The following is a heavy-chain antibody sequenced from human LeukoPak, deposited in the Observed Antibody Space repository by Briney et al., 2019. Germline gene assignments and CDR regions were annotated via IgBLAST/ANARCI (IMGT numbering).Heavy chain of an antibody. CDR1: GFSFSTYN. J-gene: IGHJ3*02. Sequence: GESLKISCAASGFSFSTYNMNWVRQAPGKGLEWVSSISSSSSYIYYADSVKGRFTISRDNAKNSLYLQMNSLRAEDTAVCYCARDGLLWFGELLAFDAFDIWGLGTMVTVSS. D-gene: IGHD3-10*01. CDR2: ISSSSSYI. CDR3: ARDGLLWFGELLAFDAFDI. V-gene: IGHV3-21*01.